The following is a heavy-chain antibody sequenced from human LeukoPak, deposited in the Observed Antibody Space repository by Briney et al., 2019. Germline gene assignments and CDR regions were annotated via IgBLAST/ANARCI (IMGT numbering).Heavy chain of an antibody. D-gene: IGHD4-17*01. Sequence: VASVKVSCKVSGYTLTELSMHWVRQAPGKGLEWMGGFDPEDGETIYAQKFQGRVTMTEDTSTDTAYMELSSLRSEDTAVYYCATGDYGDYEPKLDYWGQGTLVTVSS. J-gene: IGHJ4*02. V-gene: IGHV1-24*01. CDR3: ATGDYGDYEPKLDY. CDR2: FDPEDGET. CDR1: GYTLTELS.